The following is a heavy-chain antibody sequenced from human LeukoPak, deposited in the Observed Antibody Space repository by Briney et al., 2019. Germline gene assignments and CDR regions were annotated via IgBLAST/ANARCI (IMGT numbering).Heavy chain of an antibody. J-gene: IGHJ4*02. Sequence: SETLSLTCTVSGGSISSSSYYWGWIRQPPGKGLEWIGSIYYSGSTYYNPSLKSRVTISVDTSKNQFSLKLSSVTAADTAVYYCERLGSTVTTLIRGFDYWGQGTLVTVSS. V-gene: IGHV4-39*01. CDR3: ERLGSTVTTLIRGFDY. CDR2: IYYSGST. CDR1: GGSISSSSYY. D-gene: IGHD4-17*01.